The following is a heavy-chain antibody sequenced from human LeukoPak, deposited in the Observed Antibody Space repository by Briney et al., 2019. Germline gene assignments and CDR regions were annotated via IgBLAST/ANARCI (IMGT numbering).Heavy chain of an antibody. CDR1: GGTFSNYA. V-gene: IGHV1-69*13. D-gene: IGHD3-10*01. CDR3: ARARRGLLWFGDLYT. J-gene: IGHJ4*02. CDR2: IIPIFGTT. Sequence: ASVKVSCKAPGGTFSNYAFSWVRQAPGQGLEWMGGIIPIFGTTNYAQKFQGRVTITADESTSTAYMELSSLRSEDTAVYYCARARRGLLWFGDLYTWGQGTLVTVSS.